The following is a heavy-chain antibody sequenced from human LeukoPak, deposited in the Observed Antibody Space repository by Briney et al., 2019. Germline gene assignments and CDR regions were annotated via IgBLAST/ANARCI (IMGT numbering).Heavy chain of an antibody. D-gene: IGHD5-18*01. V-gene: IGHV3-30*04. J-gene: IGHJ4*02. CDR2: ISYDGSNK. CDR1: GFTFSSYA. CDR3: ARDGEGGYSYGYNYFDC. Sequence: GGSLRLSCAASGFTFSSYAMHWVRQAPGKGLEWVAVISYDGSNKYYADSVKGRFTISRDNSKNTLYLRMNSLRAEDTAVYYCARDGEGGYSYGYNYFDCWGQATLVTVSS.